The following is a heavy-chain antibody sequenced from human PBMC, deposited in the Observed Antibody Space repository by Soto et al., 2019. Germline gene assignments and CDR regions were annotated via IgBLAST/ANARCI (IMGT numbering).Heavy chain of an antibody. D-gene: IGHD2-15*01. CDR1: GYSFTSYW. Sequence: GESLKISCKGSGYSFTSYWIGWVRQLPGKGLEWMGIIYPGDSDTRYSPSFQGQVTISADKSISTAYLQWSSLKASDTAMYYCARLGLHCSGGSCYSGTPYNWFDPWGQGTLVTVSS. CDR3: ARLGLHCSGGSCYSGTPYNWFDP. V-gene: IGHV5-51*01. CDR2: IYPGDSDT. J-gene: IGHJ5*02.